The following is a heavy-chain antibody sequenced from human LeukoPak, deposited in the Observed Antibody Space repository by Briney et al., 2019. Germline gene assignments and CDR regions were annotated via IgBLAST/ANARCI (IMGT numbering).Heavy chain of an antibody. CDR2: INPSGGIT. V-gene: IGHV1-46*01. D-gene: IGHD2-15*01. CDR3: ARSERTHGGRLGYCSGGSCYSGFDY. Sequence: ASVKVSCKASGYTFTSYYRHWVRQAPGQGLEWMGIINPSGGITSYAQKFQGRVTMTRDTSTSTVYMELSSLRSEDTAVYYCARSERTHGGRLGYCSGGSCYSGFDYWGQGTLVTVSS. CDR1: GYTFTSYY. J-gene: IGHJ4*02.